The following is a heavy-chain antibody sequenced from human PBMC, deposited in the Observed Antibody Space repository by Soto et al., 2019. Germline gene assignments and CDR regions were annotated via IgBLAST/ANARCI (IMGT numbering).Heavy chain of an antibody. CDR2: MSYDGRDE. CDR3: AKDLRSSWHPYYFYYYMDV. V-gene: IGHV3-30*18. Sequence: GGSLRLSCAASGFTFSSYGMHWVRQAPGKGLEWVALMSYDGRDEYYADSVTGRFTISRDLSKNTLYLQLNSLRAEDTAVYYCAKDLRSSWHPYYFYYYMDVWGKGTTVTVSS. J-gene: IGHJ6*03. CDR1: GFTFSSYG. D-gene: IGHD6-13*01.